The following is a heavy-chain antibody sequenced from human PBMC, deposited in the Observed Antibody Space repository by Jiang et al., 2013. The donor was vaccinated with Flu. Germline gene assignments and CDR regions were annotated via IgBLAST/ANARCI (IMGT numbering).Heavy chain of an antibody. Sequence: EGSGYKFSNYWIGWVRQMPGKGLEWMGIISPSDSKSKYSPSFQGQVTISVDKSINTAYMQWSSLRASDTAIYYCARLMGGFGMDVWGQGTTVTVSS. CDR1: GYKFSNYW. D-gene: IGHD3-16*01. V-gene: IGHV5-51*01. CDR3: ARLMGGFGMDV. J-gene: IGHJ6*02. CDR2: ISPSDSKS.